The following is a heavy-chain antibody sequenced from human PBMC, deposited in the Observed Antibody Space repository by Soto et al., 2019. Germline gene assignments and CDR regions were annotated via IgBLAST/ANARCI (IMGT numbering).Heavy chain of an antibody. Sequence: QVQLVESGGGLVKPGGSLRLSCAASGFTFSDYYMSWIRQAPGKGLEWVSYISSSSSYTNYADSVKGRFTISRDNAKKSLYLQMNSLRAEDTAVYYCARERNAQLGDPYYYYGMDVWGQGTTVTVSS. CDR1: GFTFSDYY. CDR2: ISSSSSYT. V-gene: IGHV3-11*06. D-gene: IGHD6-6*01. J-gene: IGHJ6*02. CDR3: ARERNAQLGDPYYYYGMDV.